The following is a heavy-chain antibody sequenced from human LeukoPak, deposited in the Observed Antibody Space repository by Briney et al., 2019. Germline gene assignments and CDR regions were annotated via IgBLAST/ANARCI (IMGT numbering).Heavy chain of an antibody. V-gene: IGHV3-23*01. CDR2: ISGSGGST. J-gene: IGHJ3*02. D-gene: IGHD3-22*01. CDR3: AKGQSGYYDSSGYAFDI. Sequence: PGGALRLSCAASGFTFSSYAMSWVRQAPRKGLEWVSAISGSGGSTYYADSVKGRFTISRDNSKNTLYLQMNSLRAEDTAVYYCAKGQSGYYDSSGYAFDIWGQGTMVTVSS. CDR1: GFTFSSYA.